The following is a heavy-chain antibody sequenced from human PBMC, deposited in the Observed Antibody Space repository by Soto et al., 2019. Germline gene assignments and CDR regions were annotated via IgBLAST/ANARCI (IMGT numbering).Heavy chain of an antibody. CDR1: GGSISGYY. J-gene: IGHJ6*03. V-gene: IGHV4-59*01. CDR3: ARARGRFLEWSPYYYYMDV. Sequence: PSETLSLTCTVSGGSISGYYWSWIRQPPGKGLEWIGYIYYSGSTNYNPSLKSRVTISVDTSKNQFSLKMSSVTAADTAVYYCARARGRFLEWSPYYYYMDVWGKGTTVTVSS. D-gene: IGHD3-3*01. CDR2: IYYSGST.